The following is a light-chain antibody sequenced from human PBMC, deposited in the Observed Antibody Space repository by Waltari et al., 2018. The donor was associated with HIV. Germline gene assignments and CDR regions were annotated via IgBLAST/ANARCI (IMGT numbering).Light chain of an antibody. V-gene: IGKV3-15*01. CDR1: QNINFN. Sequence: ERIMTQSPATLSVSPGKRATLSCRASQNINFNLAWYQQKPGQPPRLLIYGASTRATGIPVRFSGSGSGTEFTLTISSLQSEDFAVYYCQQYNNWPPATFGQGTKVEFK. CDR2: GAS. CDR3: QQYNNWPPAT. J-gene: IGKJ1*01.